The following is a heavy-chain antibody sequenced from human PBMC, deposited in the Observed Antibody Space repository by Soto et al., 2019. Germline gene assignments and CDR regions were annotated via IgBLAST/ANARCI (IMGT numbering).Heavy chain of an antibody. D-gene: IGHD6-19*01. CDR1: GFTFKESA. CDR3: SKWRGSGSARFFNN. V-gene: IGHV3-23*01. J-gene: IGHJ4*02. Sequence: EVRQLEAGGGSTQPGGSLRLSCAASGFTFKESAMNWVRQAPGQGLEWGASIRDTGAGTWYADDVRGRLSISRANSKNILDTQVNRLRREDTAVYYWSKWRGSGSARFFNNGGQGTLVTASS. CDR2: IRDTGAGT.